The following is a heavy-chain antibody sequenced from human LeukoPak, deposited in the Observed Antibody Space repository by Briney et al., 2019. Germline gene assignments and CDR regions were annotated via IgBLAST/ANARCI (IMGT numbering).Heavy chain of an antibody. CDR3: TTERNWELLRPLGMDI. J-gene: IGHJ6*02. V-gene: IGHV3-15*01. CDR1: GFNLNYVW. D-gene: IGHD1-26*01. CDR2: IRTKIDGETR. Sequence: PGGSLRLSCAASGFNLNYVWMSWVRQAPGEGLEWVGRIRTKIDGETRDYAAPVKGRFTISRDDSKTTLYLQMNSLKTEDSAVYYCTTERNWELLRPLGMDIWGQGTTVTVSS.